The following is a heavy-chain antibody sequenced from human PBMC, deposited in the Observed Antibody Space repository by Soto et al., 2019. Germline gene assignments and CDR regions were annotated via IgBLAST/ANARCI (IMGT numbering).Heavy chain of an antibody. V-gene: IGHV4-39*01. J-gene: IGHJ5*02. D-gene: IGHD1-1*01. CDR3: ASKTWKRNNWFDP. Sequence: PSETLSLTCTVSGGSISSSSYYWGWIRQPPGKGLEWIGSIYYSGSTYYNPSLKSRVTISVDTSKNQFSLKLSSVTAADTAVYYCASKTWKRNNWFDPWGQGTLVTVSS. CDR1: GGSISSSSYY. CDR2: IYYSGST.